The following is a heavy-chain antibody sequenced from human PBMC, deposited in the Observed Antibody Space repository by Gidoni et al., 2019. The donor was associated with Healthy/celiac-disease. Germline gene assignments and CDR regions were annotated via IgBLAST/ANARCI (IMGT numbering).Heavy chain of an antibody. Sequence: QVQLVQSGAEVKKPGASVKVSCKASGYTFTSYDINGVRQATGQGLEWMGWMNPNSGNTGYAQKFQGRVTMTRNTSISTAYMELSSLRSEDTAVYYCARGALYSSGWFGPLNNWFDPWGQGTLVTVSS. CDR3: ARGALYSSGWFGPLNNWFDP. CDR1: GYTFTSYD. CDR2: MNPNSGNT. D-gene: IGHD6-19*01. V-gene: IGHV1-8*01. J-gene: IGHJ5*02.